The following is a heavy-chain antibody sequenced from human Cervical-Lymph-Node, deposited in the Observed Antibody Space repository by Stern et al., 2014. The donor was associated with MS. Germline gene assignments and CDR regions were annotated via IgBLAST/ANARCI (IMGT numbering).Heavy chain of an antibody. J-gene: IGHJ6*02. D-gene: IGHD2-15*01. CDR2: MIPMFGTT. Sequence: VQLVQSGPEVKKPGSSVKVSCKASGGALSRNAINWVRQAPGQGLEWMGRMIPMFGTTTYAQKLQGRVTVTADKSTNTASMELSSLRSENTAVYYCARSYSSRDGMDVWGQGTTVTVFS. CDR1: GGALSRNA. CDR3: ARSYSSRDGMDV. V-gene: IGHV1-69*06.